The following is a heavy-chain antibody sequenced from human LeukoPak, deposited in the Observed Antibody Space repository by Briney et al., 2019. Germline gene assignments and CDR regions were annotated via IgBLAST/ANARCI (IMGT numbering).Heavy chain of an antibody. Sequence: ASVKVSCKASGYIFTSNDINWVRQATGQGPEWMGWMNPNSGNTGYAQKFQGRVTLTRNTSISTAYMELSSLRSEDTAVYYCAMGDGSGSLYFDYWGQGTLVTVSS. CDR2: MNPNSGNT. J-gene: IGHJ4*02. CDR3: AMGDGSGSLYFDY. CDR1: GYIFTSND. D-gene: IGHD1-26*01. V-gene: IGHV1-8*01.